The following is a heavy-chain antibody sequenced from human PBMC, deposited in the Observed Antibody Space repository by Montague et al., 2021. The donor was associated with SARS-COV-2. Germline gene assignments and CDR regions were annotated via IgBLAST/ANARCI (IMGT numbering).Heavy chain of an antibody. CDR3: ARTSRGSRYFNGVDV. D-gene: IGHD3-10*01. J-gene: IGHJ6*02. CDR1: GDSIRASY. Sequence: ETLSLTCTVSGDSIRASYWSWIGQPPGMGLEWIGYNFCNGATNYNPPLKSRVIISPDTTKSQFSLMLSSVIAADTAIYYCARTSRGSRYFNGVDVWGQGTTVTVSS. V-gene: IGHV4-59*01. CDR2: NFCNGAT.